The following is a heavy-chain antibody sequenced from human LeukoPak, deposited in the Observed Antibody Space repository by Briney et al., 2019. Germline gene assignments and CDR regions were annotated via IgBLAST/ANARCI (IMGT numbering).Heavy chain of an antibody. Sequence: ASVKVSCEASGYTFTGYYMLWVRQAPGQGLEWMGWINPNSGGTNYAQKFQGRVTMTRDTSISTAYMELSRLRSDDTAVYYCARPQADSSGYYYHYWGQGTLVTVSS. D-gene: IGHD3-22*01. J-gene: IGHJ4*02. CDR2: INPNSGGT. CDR1: GYTFTGYY. V-gene: IGHV1-2*02. CDR3: ARPQADSSGYYYHY.